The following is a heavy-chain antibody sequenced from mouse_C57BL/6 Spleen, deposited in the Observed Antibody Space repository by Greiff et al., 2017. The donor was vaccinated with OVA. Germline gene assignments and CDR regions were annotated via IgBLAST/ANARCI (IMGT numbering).Heavy chain of an antibody. D-gene: IGHD1-1*01. CDR1: GYNFTDDY. CDR3: TCNYYYGSRDY. CDR2: IDPENGDT. J-gene: IGHJ2*01. Sequence: EVHLLQSGAELVRPGASVKLSCTASGYNFTDDYMHWVKQRPGQGLEWIGCIDPENGDTEYASKFQGKATITADTSSNTAYLQLSSLTSEDTAVDYCTCNYYYGSRDYWGQGTTLTVSS. V-gene: IGHV14-4*01.